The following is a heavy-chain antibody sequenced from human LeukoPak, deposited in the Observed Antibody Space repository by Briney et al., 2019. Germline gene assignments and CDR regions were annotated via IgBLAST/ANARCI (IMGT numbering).Heavy chain of an antibody. D-gene: IGHD1-26*01. V-gene: IGHV3-53*01. Sequence: GGSLRLSCAASGFTVSTDHMSWVRQAPGKGLEWVAVIYSGGSRSYAESVKGRFTISRDNSQNTLYLQMNSLRAEDTAVYYCARVWELSFDYWGQGTLVTVSS. CDR1: GFTVSTDH. CDR2: IYSGGSR. CDR3: ARVWELSFDY. J-gene: IGHJ4*02.